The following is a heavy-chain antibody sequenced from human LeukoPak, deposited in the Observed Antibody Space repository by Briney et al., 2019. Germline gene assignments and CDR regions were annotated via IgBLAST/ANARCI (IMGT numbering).Heavy chain of an antibody. CDR3: ARGASSSSGRGMNPFDY. Sequence: GGSLRLSCAASGFTFDDYGMSWVRQAPGKGLEWVSGINWNGGSTGYADSVKGRFTISRDNAKNSLYLQMNSLRAEDTALYYCARGASSSSGRGMNPFDYWGQGTLVTVSS. D-gene: IGHD6-6*01. CDR1: GFTFDDYG. CDR2: INWNGGST. J-gene: IGHJ4*02. V-gene: IGHV3-20*04.